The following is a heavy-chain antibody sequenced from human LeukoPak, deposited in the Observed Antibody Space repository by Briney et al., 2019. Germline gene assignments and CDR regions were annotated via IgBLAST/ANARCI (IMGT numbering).Heavy chain of an antibody. Sequence: ASVKVSCKVSGYTLTELSMHWVRQAPGKGLEWMGGFDPEDGETIYAQKFQGRVTMTEDTSTDTAYMELSSLRSEDTAVYYCATDFTIFGVDPFDYWGQGTLVTVSS. CDR1: GYTLTELS. J-gene: IGHJ4*02. D-gene: IGHD3-3*01. V-gene: IGHV1-24*01. CDR3: ATDFTIFGVDPFDY. CDR2: FDPEDGET.